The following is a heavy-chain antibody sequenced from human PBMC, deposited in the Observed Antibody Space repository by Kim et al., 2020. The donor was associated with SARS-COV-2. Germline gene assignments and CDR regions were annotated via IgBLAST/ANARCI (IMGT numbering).Heavy chain of an antibody. CDR3: ARDYGGNSGWFDP. CDR2: MSPNTGHT. D-gene: IGHD4-17*01. Sequence: ASVKVSCKASGYTFTNYDINWVRQATGQGLEWVGWMSPNTGHTGFAHKFQGRLTMTRDTSISTAYMELSSLRSDDTAVYYCARDYGGNSGWFDPWGQGTLVTVSS. J-gene: IGHJ5*02. CDR1: GYTFTNYD. V-gene: IGHV1-8*01.